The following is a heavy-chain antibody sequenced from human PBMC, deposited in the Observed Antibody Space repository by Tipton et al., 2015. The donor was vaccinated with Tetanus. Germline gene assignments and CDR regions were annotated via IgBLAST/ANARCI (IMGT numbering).Heavy chain of an antibody. D-gene: IGHD4/OR15-4a*01. CDR2: IFYIGSA. J-gene: IGHJ4*02. Sequence: TLSLTCTVSGGSISSSSYYWGWIRQPPGKGLEWIGNIFYIGSAYYNPSLGSRVTISVDTSKNQFSLKLSSVTAADTALYYCARRVTMPSAPSRYFDYWSQGTLVTVSS. V-gene: IGHV4-39*01. CDR1: GGSISSSSYY. CDR3: ARRVTMPSAPSRYFDY.